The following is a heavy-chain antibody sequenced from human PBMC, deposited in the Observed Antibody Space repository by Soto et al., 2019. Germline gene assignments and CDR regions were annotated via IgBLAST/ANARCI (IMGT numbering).Heavy chain of an antibody. D-gene: IGHD4-17*01. CDR3: ARGHRATVTTYWFDP. CDR2: ISSSSTI. Sequence: GGSLRLSCAASGFTFSSYSMNWVRQAPGKGLEWVSYISSSSTIYYADSVKGRFTISRDNAKNSLYLQMNSLRDEDTAVYYCARGHRATVTTYWFDPWGQGTLVTVSS. V-gene: IGHV3-48*02. CDR1: GFTFSSYS. J-gene: IGHJ5*02.